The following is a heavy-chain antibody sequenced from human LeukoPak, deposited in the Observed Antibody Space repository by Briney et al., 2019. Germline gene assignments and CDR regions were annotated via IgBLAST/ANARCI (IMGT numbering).Heavy chain of an antibody. CDR2: ILQDAETT. CDR3: TKRDGQSLDY. D-gene: IGHD5-24*01. J-gene: IGHJ4*02. Sequence: GGSLRLSCAASGFSFSTSMMSWVRRVPGQGLEWVSTILQDAETTYYADSVRGRFTTSRDNFKDTLFLQMSSLRAEDTAIYYCTKRDGQSLDYWGQGALVTVSS. V-gene: IGHV3-23*01. CDR1: GFSFSTSM.